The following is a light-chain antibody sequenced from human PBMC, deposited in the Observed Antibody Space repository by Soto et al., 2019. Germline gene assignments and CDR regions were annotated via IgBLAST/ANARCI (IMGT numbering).Light chain of an antibody. J-gene: IGKJ1*01. CDR1: QGISNY. V-gene: IGKV1-27*01. Sequence: DIQMTQSPSSLSASVGDTATITCRASQGISNYLAWYQQKPGQVPNLLIYAASTLQAGVPSRISSSGSGTDFTPTISLLPPEDVATYYWQKYNNARRTFGRGTKVEI. CDR3: QKYNNARRT. CDR2: AAS.